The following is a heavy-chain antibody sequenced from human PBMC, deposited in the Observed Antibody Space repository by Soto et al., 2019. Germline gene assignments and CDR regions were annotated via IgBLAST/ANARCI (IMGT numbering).Heavy chain of an antibody. J-gene: IGHJ5*02. Sequence: QLQLQESGPGLVKPSETLSLICTVSGGSISSSSYYWGWIRQPPGKGLEWIGSVYYSGSSYYNPSPRSRVTIFVDTSKTQFSLKLSYVTAADTAVYYCARHTRVRGPNWFDPWGQGTLVTVSS. CDR3: ARHTRVRGPNWFDP. V-gene: IGHV4-39*01. D-gene: IGHD3-10*01. CDR2: VYYSGSS. CDR1: GGSISSSSYY.